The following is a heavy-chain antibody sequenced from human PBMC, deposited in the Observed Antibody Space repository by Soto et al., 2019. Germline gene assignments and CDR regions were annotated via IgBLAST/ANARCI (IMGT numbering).Heavy chain of an antibody. CDR1: GGTFSSYA. J-gene: IGHJ6*02. V-gene: IGHV1-69*01. Sequence: QVQLVQSGAEGKKPGASVKVSCKASGGTFSSYAISWVRQAPGQGLEWMGGIIPIFGTANYAQKFQGRVTMTADESTSTGQMELSSVRSEDPAVYYCARDRGRIAAGGTLGYCYHFCMDVWGQGTPVTAS. CDR3: ARDRGRIAAGGTLGYCYHFCMDV. D-gene: IGHD6-13*01. CDR2: IIPIFGTA.